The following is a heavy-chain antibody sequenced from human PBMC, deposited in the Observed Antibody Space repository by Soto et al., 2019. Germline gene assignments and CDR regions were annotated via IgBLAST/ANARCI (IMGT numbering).Heavy chain of an antibody. CDR3: ARESRGPFYYYGMDV. Sequence: SETLSLTCTVSGGSISSYYWSWIRQPPGKGLEWIGYIYYSGSTNYNPSLKSRVTISVDTSKNQFSLKLSSVTAADTAVYYCARESRGPFYYYGMDVWGQGTTVTVSS. D-gene: IGHD2-15*01. CDR1: GGSISSYY. CDR2: IYYSGST. J-gene: IGHJ6*02. V-gene: IGHV4-59*01.